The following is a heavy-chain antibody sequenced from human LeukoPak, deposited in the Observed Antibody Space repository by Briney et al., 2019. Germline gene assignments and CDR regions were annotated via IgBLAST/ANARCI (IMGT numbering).Heavy chain of an antibody. J-gene: IGHJ4*02. Sequence: ASVKVSCKASGYTFTSYYMHWVRQAPGQGLEWMGIINPSGGSTSYAQKFQGRVTMTRDTSTSTVYMELSSLRSEDTAVYYCARDLFPTTVTTGTAYWGQGTLVTVSS. D-gene: IGHD4-11*01. CDR3: ARDLFPTTVTTGTAY. V-gene: IGHV1-46*01. CDR1: GYTFTSYY. CDR2: INPSGGST.